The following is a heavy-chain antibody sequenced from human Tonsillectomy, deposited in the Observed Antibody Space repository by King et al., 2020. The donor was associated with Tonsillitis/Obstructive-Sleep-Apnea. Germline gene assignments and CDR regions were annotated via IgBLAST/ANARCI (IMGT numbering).Heavy chain of an antibody. CDR1: GGSFSGYY. V-gene: IGHV4-34*01. D-gene: IGHD3-9*01. CDR2: INHSGST. Sequence: VQLQQWGAGLLKPSETLSLTCAVYGGSFSGYYWSWIRQPPGKGLEWIGEINHSGSTNYNPSLKSRVTISVDTSKNQFSLKLSSVTAADTAVYYCARALINYDILTGYYNNWFDPWGQGTLVTVSS. CDR3: ARALINYDILTGYYNNWFDP. J-gene: IGHJ5*02.